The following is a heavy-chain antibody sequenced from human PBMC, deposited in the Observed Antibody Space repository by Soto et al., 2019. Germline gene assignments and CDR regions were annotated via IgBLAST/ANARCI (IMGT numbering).Heavy chain of an antibody. CDR1: GFTFSSYG. CDR3: ARDISRYSSSWYVDY. CDR2: IWYDGSNK. J-gene: IGHJ4*02. D-gene: IGHD6-13*01. Sequence: GGSLRLSCAASGFTFSSYGIHWVRQAPGKGLEWVAVIWYDGSNKYYADSVKGRFTISRDNSKNTLYLQMNSLRAEDTAVYYCARDISRYSSSWYVDYWGQGTLVTVSS. V-gene: IGHV3-33*01.